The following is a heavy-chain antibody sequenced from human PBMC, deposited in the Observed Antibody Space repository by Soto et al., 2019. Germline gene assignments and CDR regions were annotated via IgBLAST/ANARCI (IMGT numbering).Heavy chain of an antibody. D-gene: IGHD6-13*01. Sequence: QVQLVESGGGVVQPGRSLRLSCAASGFTFSSYGMHWVRQAPGKGLEWVAVIWYDGSNKYYADSVKGRFTISRDNSKNTLYLHMNSLRAEDTAVYYCASLAAAGTAFDIWGQGTMVTVSS. CDR2: IWYDGSNK. J-gene: IGHJ3*02. CDR1: GFTFSSYG. CDR3: ASLAAAGTAFDI. V-gene: IGHV3-33*01.